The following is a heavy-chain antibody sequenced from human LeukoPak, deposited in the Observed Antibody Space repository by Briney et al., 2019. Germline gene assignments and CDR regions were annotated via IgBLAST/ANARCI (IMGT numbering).Heavy chain of an antibody. V-gene: IGHV3-74*01. CDR3: AKRRGLEVLYYYYMDV. D-gene: IGHD1-7*01. Sequence: GGSLRLSCAASGFTFNDYWMHWVRQAPGKGPVWVSRINSDGSSTRYADFVKGRFTISRDNSKNTLYLLMNSLGAEDTAVYYCAKRRGLEVLYYYYMDVWGKGTTVTVSS. CDR2: INSDGSST. CDR1: GFTFNDYW. J-gene: IGHJ6*03.